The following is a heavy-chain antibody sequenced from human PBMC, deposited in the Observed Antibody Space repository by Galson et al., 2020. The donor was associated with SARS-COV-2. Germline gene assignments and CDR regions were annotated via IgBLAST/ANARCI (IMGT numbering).Heavy chain of an antibody. CDR1: GYVFTSYW. CDR3: ARPARGVCSGGKCKMNYYFTN. J-gene: IGHJ4*02. Sequence: GESLKISCQGSGYVFTSYWIAWLRQMPGDGLEWMGVIFPSDDDTIYNPSFEGQVTISADKSINTAYLEWNSLQASDSAIYYCARPARGVCSGGKCKMNYYFTNWGQGTLITVSS. CDR2: IFPSDDDT. V-gene: IGHV5-51*01. D-gene: IGHD2-15*01.